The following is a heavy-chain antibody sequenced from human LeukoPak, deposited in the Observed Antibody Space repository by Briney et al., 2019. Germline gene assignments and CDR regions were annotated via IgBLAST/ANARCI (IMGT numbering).Heavy chain of an antibody. V-gene: IGHV3-23*01. CDR2: ISGSGGST. J-gene: IGHJ4*02. CDR1: GFTFSSYA. D-gene: IGHD3-10*01. CDR3: AKDYYGSGSYYNVIDY. Sequence: TGGSLRLSCAASGFTFSSYAMSWVRQAPGKGLEWVSAISGSGGSTYYADSVKGRFTISRDNSKNTLYLQMNSLRAEDTAVYYCAKDYYGSGSYYNVIDYWGQGTLVTVSS.